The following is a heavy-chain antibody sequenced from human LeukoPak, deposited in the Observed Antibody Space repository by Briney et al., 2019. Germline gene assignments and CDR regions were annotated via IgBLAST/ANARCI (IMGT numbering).Heavy chain of an antibody. CDR2: VYNSAST. V-gene: IGHV4-59*01. D-gene: IGHD3-10*01. Sequence: SETLSLTCTASGCPFSGFYWNWIRQPPGKGLEVIGNVYNSASTNYNSSLKSRVSISVDTSKNQFSLKLRSVTAADTAVYHCARGGEPYSFDRGGQGTMVTVSP. J-gene: IGHJ3*01. CDR3: ARGGEPYSFDR. CDR1: GCPFSGFY.